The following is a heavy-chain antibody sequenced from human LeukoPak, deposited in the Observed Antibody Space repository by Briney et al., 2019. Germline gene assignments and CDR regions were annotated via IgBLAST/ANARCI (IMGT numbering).Heavy chain of an antibody. Sequence: GGSLRLSCAASGFTVSSNYMSWVRQASGKGLEWVSVIYGGVNTVYGDSVQGRFTISRDNSKNTLYLQMSSLRAEDTAVYYCAKSPKTGFLFDYWGKGTLVTVSS. V-gene: IGHV3-66*01. CDR1: GFTVSSNY. CDR2: IYGGVNT. CDR3: AKSPKTGFLFDY. J-gene: IGHJ4*02. D-gene: IGHD1-1*01.